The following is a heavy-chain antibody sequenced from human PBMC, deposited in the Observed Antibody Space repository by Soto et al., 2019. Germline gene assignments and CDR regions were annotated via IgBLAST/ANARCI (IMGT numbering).Heavy chain of an antibody. CDR2: IWYDGSNK. D-gene: IGHD6-19*01. V-gene: IGHV3-33*01. CDR3: ARDYQSLGEGWTYFDY. CDR1: GFTFSSYG. J-gene: IGHJ4*02. Sequence: QVQLVESGGGVVQPGRSLRLSCAASGFTFSSYGMHWVRQAPGKGLEWVAVIWYDGSNKYYADSVKGRFTISRDNSKNTLYLQMNSLRAEATAVYYCARDYQSLGEGWTYFDYWGQGTLVTVSS.